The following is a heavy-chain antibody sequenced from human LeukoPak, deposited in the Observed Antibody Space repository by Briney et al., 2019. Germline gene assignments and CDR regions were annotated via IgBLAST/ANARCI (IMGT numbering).Heavy chain of an antibody. CDR2: IWYDGSNK. CDR3: ARGAADADY. CDR1: GFTFSSYG. Sequence: PGGSLRLSCAASGFTFSSYGMHWVRQAPGKGLEWAAVIWYDGSNKYYADSVKGRFTISRDNSKNTLYLQMNSLRAEDTAVYYCARGAADADYWGQGTLVTVSS. J-gene: IGHJ4*02. D-gene: IGHD6-13*01. V-gene: IGHV3-33*01.